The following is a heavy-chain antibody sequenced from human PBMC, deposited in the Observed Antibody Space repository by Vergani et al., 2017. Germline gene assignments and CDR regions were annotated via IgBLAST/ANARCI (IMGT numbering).Heavy chain of an antibody. CDR1: GYTFTGYY. V-gene: IGHV1-2*02. J-gene: IGHJ6*03. CDR2: INPNSGGT. CDR3: ARGSSSSQYYYYYYMDV. D-gene: IGHD6-13*01. Sequence: QVQLVQSGAEVKKPGASVNVSCKASGYTFTGYYMHWVRQAPGQRLEWMGWINPNSGGTNYPPTFQGRVTMTRDTSISTAYMELSRVRSYDTAVYYCARGSSSSQYYYYYYMDVWGKGTTVTVSS.